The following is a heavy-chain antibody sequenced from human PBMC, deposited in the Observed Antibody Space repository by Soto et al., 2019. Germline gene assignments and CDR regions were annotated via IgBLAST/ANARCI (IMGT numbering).Heavy chain of an antibody. CDR1: GFTFTNYG. J-gene: IGHJ4*02. V-gene: IGHV3-23*01. Sequence: TGGSLRLSCVVSGFTFTNYGMGWVRQTPGKGLEWVSAISAASSTRHIADSVLGRFTISRDNSNDTLYMEMHSLRPEDSALYYCAKVGITTFDFSAFDYWGQGTLVTVSS. CDR3: AKVGITTFDFSAFDY. CDR2: ISAASSTR. D-gene: IGHD3-3*01.